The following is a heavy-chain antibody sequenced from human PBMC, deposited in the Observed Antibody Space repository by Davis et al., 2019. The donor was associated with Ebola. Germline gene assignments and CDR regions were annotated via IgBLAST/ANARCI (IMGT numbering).Heavy chain of an antibody. CDR2: IRSDGSRQ. D-gene: IGHD3-16*01. CDR3: ARDLGGVGSH. CDR1: GFTFSHYG. J-gene: IGHJ4*02. Sequence: GESLKISCAASGFTFSHYGMHWVRQSPGKGLEWLAFIRSDGSRQFYADSVMGRFIVSRDNTKNTLYLQMSSLRAEDTAVYYCARDLGGVGSHWGQGILVTVSS. V-gene: IGHV3-30*02.